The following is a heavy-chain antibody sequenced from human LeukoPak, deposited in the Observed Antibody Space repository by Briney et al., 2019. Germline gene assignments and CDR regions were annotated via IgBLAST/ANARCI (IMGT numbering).Heavy chain of an antibody. Sequence: SETLSLTCTVSGGSISSGGYYWSWIRQHPGKGLEWIGYIYYSGTTYYNPSLQSRVTISGDTSKNQFSLKLSSVTAADTAVYYCARTAGWSYGFDYWGQGTLVTVSS. J-gene: IGHJ4*02. CDR1: GGSISSGGYY. V-gene: IGHV4-31*03. CDR3: ARTAGWSYGFDY. CDR2: IYYSGTT. D-gene: IGHD3-16*01.